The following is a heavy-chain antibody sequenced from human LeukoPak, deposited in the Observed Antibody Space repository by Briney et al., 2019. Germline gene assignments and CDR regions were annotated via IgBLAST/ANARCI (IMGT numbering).Heavy chain of an antibody. CDR3: ARVLSAAGFDFDY. J-gene: IGHJ4*02. V-gene: IGHV3-21*01. CDR2: ISSSSSYI. CDR1: GFTFSSYS. D-gene: IGHD3-10*01. Sequence: PGGSLRLSCAASGFTFSSYSMNWVRQAPGKGLEWVSSISSSSSYIYYADSVKGRFTISTDNAKNSLYLQMNSLRAEDTAVYYCARVLSAAGFDFDYWGQGTLVTVSS.